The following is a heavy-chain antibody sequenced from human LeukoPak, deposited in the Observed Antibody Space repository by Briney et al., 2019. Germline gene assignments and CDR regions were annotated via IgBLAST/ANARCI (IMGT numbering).Heavy chain of an antibody. D-gene: IGHD3-10*01. V-gene: IGHV3-30*02. CDR3: AKHYYGSGSQKYYFDY. CDR2: VRNDGSDK. Sequence: GGSLRLSCAASGFIFSDYGMHWVRQAPGKGLEWVTLVRNDGSDKYYADSVKGRFTISRDNSKNTLYLQMNSLRPEDTAVYYCAKHYYGSGSQKYYFDYWGQGTRVTVSS. J-gene: IGHJ4*02. CDR1: GFIFSDYG.